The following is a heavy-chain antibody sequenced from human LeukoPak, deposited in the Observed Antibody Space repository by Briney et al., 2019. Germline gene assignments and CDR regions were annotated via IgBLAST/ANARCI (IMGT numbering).Heavy chain of an antibody. CDR2: INPNSGGT. D-gene: IGHD3-22*01. V-gene: IGHV1-2*02. Sequence: VASVTVSCKASGYTFTGYYMHWVRQAPGQGLEWMGWINPNSGGTNYAQKFQGRVTMTRDTSISTAYMELSRLRSDDTAVYYCASAYYYDSSGYLPGLFDYWGQGTLVTVSS. J-gene: IGHJ4*02. CDR1: GYTFTGYY. CDR3: ASAYYYDSSGYLPGLFDY.